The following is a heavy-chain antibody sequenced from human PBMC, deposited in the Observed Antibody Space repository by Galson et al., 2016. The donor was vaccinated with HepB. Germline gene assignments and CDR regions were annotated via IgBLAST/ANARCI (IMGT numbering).Heavy chain of an antibody. Sequence: CAISGDSVSSKSAAWNWIRHSPSRGLEWLGRTYHTSNWYSDYAVSVKSRITINPDTSKNQFSLQLNSVTPEDTAVYYCARGHLVVPFSFYFDYWGHGSLVTVSS. CDR2: TYHTSNWYS. CDR3: ARGHLVVPFSFYFDY. D-gene: IGHD2-15*01. J-gene: IGHJ4*01. V-gene: IGHV6-1*01. CDR1: GDSVSSKSAA.